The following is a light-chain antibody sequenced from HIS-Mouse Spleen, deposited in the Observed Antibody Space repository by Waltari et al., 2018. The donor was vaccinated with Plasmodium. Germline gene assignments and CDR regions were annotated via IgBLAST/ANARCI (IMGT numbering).Light chain of an antibody. CDR2: EDS. Sequence: SYELTQPPSVSVSPGQTARITCPGDDLPTKYAYWYQQKSGQAPVLVIYEDSKRPSGIPERFSGSSSGTMATLTISGAQVEDEADYYCYSTDSSGNHRVFGGGTKLTVL. CDR1: DLPTKY. V-gene: IGLV3-10*01. J-gene: IGLJ3*02. CDR3: YSTDSSGNHRV.